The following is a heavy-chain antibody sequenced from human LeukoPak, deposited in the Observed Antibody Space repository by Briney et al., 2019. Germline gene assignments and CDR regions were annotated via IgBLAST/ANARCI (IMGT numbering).Heavy chain of an antibody. CDR1: GFTFRSYT. V-gene: IGHV3-21*01. D-gene: IGHD5-18*01. J-gene: IGHJ6*03. CDR2: ISSTCTYI. CDR3: ARDTARGPLVFMDV. Sequence: GGSLRLSCAASGFTFRSYTMNWVRQAPGKGLEWVSSISSTCTYIYYADSLKGRFTISRDNAKNSLYLQMNSLRAEDTAVYYCARDTARGPLVFMDVWGKGTTVTVSS.